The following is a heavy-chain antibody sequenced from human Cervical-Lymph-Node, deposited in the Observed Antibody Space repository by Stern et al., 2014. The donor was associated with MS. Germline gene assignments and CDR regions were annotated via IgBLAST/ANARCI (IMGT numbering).Heavy chain of an antibody. D-gene: IGHD1-7*01. CDR2: IYYSGTT. CDR3: ARDPRTGTTVYFDS. J-gene: IGHJ4*02. Sequence: QVQLVESGPGLVRPSETLSLTCAVSGGSFSSSRYYWVWIRQPPGKGLEWIGSIYYSGTTHYNPSLKSRVTISVDTPNNQFSLKLSSVTAADTAVYYCARDPRTGTTVYFDSWGQGTLVTVSS. CDR1: GGSFSSSRYY. V-gene: IGHV4-39*02.